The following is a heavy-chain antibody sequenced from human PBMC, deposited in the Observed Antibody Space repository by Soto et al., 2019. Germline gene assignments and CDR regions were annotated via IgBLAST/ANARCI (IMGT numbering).Heavy chain of an antibody. CDR1: GFTFSSYS. D-gene: IGHD5-18*01. V-gene: IGHV3-21*01. Sequence: ESGGGLVKPGGSLRLSCAASGFTFSSYSMNWVRQAPGKGLEWVSSISSSSSYIYYADSVKGRFTISRDNAKNSLYLQMNSLRAEDTAVYYCAGGYSYGFDAFDIWGQGTMVTVSS. CDR3: AGGYSYGFDAFDI. J-gene: IGHJ3*02. CDR2: ISSSSSYI.